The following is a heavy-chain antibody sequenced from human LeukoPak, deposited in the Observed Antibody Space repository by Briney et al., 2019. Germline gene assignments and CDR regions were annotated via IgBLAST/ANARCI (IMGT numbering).Heavy chain of an antibody. Sequence: LETLSLTCAVYGGSFSGYYWSWIRQPPGKGLEWIGEINHSGSTNYNPSLKSRVTISVDTSKNQFSLKLSSVTAADTAVYYCARGKYSSSWYPRRWFDPWGQGTLVTVSS. CDR2: INHSGST. CDR1: GGSFSGYY. V-gene: IGHV4-34*01. CDR3: ARGKYSSSWYPRRWFDP. J-gene: IGHJ5*02. D-gene: IGHD6-13*01.